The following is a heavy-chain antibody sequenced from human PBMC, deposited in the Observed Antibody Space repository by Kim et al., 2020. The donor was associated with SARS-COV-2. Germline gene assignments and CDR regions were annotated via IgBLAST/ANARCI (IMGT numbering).Heavy chain of an antibody. CDR2: IRSKSNCYAS. V-gene: IGHV3-73*01. CDR3: TRVNQIPGGWYDAFDI. J-gene: IGHJ3*02. D-gene: IGHD6-19*01. Sequence: GGSLRLSCAASGFTFSGSTMHWVRHASWKWLDWLVRIRSKSNCYASAYAASVKNRFTISRYDSKYTAYLQMYSLKTEDTAVYYCTRVNQIPGGWYDAFDIWGQGTMVTVSS. CDR1: GFTFSGST.